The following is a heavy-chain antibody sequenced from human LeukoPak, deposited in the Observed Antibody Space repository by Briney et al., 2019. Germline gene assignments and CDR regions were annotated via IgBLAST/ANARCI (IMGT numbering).Heavy chain of an antibody. D-gene: IGHD3-10*01. Sequence: ASVKVSCKASGYTFTGYYMHWVRQAPGQGLGWMGWINPNSGGTNYAQKFQGRVTMTRDTSISTAYMELSRLRSDDTAVYYCARASLSLSGRGGAFDIWGQGTMVTVSS. V-gene: IGHV1-2*02. CDR3: ARASLSLSGRGGAFDI. J-gene: IGHJ3*02. CDR1: GYTFTGYY. CDR2: INPNSGGT.